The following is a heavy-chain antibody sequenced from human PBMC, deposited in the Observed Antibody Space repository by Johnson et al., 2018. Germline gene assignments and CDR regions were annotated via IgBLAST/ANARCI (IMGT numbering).Heavy chain of an antibody. CDR3: ARDTYYYDSSGYYIGCDAFDI. CDR1: GGTFSSYA. J-gene: IGHJ3*02. D-gene: IGHD3-22*01. CDR2: IIPIFGTT. V-gene: IGHV1-69*01. Sequence: QVQLGEAGAEVKKPGSSVKVSCKASGGTFSSYAISWVRQAPGQGLEWMGGIIPIFGTTNYEQKFQGRVTITADESTSTAYLELSSLRSEDTAVYYCARDTYYYDSSGYYIGCDAFDIWGQGTMVTVSS.